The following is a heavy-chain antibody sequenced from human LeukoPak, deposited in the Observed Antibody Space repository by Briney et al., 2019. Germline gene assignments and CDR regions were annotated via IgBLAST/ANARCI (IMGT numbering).Heavy chain of an antibody. V-gene: IGHV3-48*01. CDR2: ISSSSSTI. D-gene: IGHD2-2*01. Sequence: GGSLRLSCAASGFTFSSYSMNWVRQAPGKGLEWVSYISSSSSTIYYADSVKGRFTISRDNAKRSLYLQMTSLRAEDTAVYYCARDVGRSDSTTSLKYYYYFYYMDVWGKGTTVTVSS. CDR1: GFTFSSYS. CDR3: ARDVGRSDSTTSLKYYYYFYYMDV. J-gene: IGHJ6*03.